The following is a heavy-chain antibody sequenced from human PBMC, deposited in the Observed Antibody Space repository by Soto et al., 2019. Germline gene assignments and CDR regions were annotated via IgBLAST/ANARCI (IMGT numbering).Heavy chain of an antibody. CDR1: AFSLTTGGVG. CDR3: IQSRCGGDCLQSYASYYYYGMDV. J-gene: IGHJ6*02. D-gene: IGHD2-21*02. V-gene: IGHV2-5*02. Sequence: QITLKESGPPLVKPTQTLTLTCTFSAFSLTTGGVGVGWIRQPPGKALEWLALIYWVDDKRYSPSLRSGLTITKDTSKNQVVLTMTNMDPVDTATYYCIQSRCGGDCLQSYASYYYYGMDVWGQGTTVTVSS. CDR2: IYWVDDK.